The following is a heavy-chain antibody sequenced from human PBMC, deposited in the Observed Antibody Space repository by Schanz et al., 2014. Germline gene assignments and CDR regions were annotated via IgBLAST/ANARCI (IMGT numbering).Heavy chain of an antibody. CDR2: IKEDGSEK. V-gene: IGHV3-7*01. CDR3: SRDSRYCTGVDCKGDAFDL. D-gene: IGHD2-8*02. Sequence: DVQLVESGGGLVQPGGSLRLSCAASGFTFTGHWMSWVRQAPGKGLEWVANIKEDGSEKYYVDSVRGRFTISRDNAKNSLYLQLNSLTAEDTAVYHCSRDSRYCTGVDCKGDAFDLWGQGTLVTVSS. CDR1: GFTFTGHW. J-gene: IGHJ3*01.